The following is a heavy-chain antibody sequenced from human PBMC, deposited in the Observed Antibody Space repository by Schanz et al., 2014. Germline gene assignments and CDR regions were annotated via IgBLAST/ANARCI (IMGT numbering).Heavy chain of an antibody. CDR1: GFTFSTHA. Sequence: EVQLVESGGGLIQPGGSLRLSCAASGFTFSTHAMSWVRQPPGKGLEWVSYISGSSRTIYYADSMKGRFTVSRDNAENALYLQMNSLRAEDTGLYFCARGGSGSHYRLDYWGQGTLVTVSS. J-gene: IGHJ4*02. D-gene: IGHD1-26*01. CDR3: ARGGSGSHYRLDY. CDR2: ISGSSRTI. V-gene: IGHV3-48*01.